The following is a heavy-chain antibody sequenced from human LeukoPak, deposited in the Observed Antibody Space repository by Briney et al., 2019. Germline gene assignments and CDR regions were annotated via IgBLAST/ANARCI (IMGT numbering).Heavy chain of an antibody. J-gene: IGHJ4*02. CDR2: ISSSSSYI. D-gene: IGHD3-22*01. CDR1: GFTFSSYS. V-gene: IGHV3-21*01. CDR3: ARAPYYYDSSGLWGYFDY. Sequence: PGGSLRLSRAASGFTFSSYSMNWVRQAPGKGLEWVSSISSSSSYIYYADSVKGRFTISRDNAKNSLYLQMNSLRAEDTAVYYCARAPYYYDSSGLWGYFDYWGQGTLVTVSS.